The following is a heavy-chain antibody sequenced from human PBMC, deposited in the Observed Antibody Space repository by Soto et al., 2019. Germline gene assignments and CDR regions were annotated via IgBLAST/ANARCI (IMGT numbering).Heavy chain of an antibody. Sequence: GASVKVSCKASGGTFSSYAISWVRQAPGQGREWMGGLIPIFGTANYAQKFQGRVTITADESTSTAYMELSSLRSEDTAVYYCARGGRRYDSRLGFDPWGQGTLVTVSS. CDR1: GGTFSSYA. CDR2: LIPIFGTA. CDR3: ARGGRRYDSRLGFDP. D-gene: IGHD3-3*01. V-gene: IGHV1-69*13. J-gene: IGHJ5*02.